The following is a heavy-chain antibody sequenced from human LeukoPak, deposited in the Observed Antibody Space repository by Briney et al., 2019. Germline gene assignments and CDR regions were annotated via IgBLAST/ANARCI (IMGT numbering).Heavy chain of an antibody. V-gene: IGHV4-59*01. CDR3: ARGSYSSSGNWFDP. CDR1: GGSISNYY. Sequence: SGTLSLTCTVSGGSISNYYWSWIRQPPGKGLEWIGYIYYSGSTNYNPSLKSRVTISVDTSKNQFSLKLSSVTAADTAVYYCARGSYSSSGNWFDPWGQGTLVTVSS. CDR2: IYYSGST. D-gene: IGHD6-6*01. J-gene: IGHJ5*02.